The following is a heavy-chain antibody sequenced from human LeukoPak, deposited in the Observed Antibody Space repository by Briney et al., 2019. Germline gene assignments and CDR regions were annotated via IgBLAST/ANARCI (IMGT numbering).Heavy chain of an antibody. CDR2: ISGNSGAK. V-gene: IGHV3-48*01. D-gene: IGHD3-22*01. CDR3: ARDPADRSDPIDY. CDR1: GFIFSSYS. Sequence: GGSLRLSCAASGFIFSSYSMNWVRQAPGKGLEWVSYISGNSGAKYYADSVKGRFTISRDNAKNSLYLQMNSLRAEDTALYYCARDPADRSDPIDYWGQGTRVTVSS. J-gene: IGHJ4*02.